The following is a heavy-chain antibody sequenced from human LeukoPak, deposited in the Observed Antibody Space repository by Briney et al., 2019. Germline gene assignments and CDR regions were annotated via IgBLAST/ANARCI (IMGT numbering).Heavy chain of an antibody. CDR3: ARESDWGVLYFDY. J-gene: IGHJ4*02. Sequence: SVKVSCKASGGTFSSYAISWVRPAPGQGLEWMGRIIPILGIANYAQKFQGRVTITADKSTSTAYMELSSLRSEDTAVYYCARESDWGVLYFDYWGQGTLVTVSS. CDR2: IIPILGIA. V-gene: IGHV1-69*04. CDR1: GGTFSSYA. D-gene: IGHD2-21*02.